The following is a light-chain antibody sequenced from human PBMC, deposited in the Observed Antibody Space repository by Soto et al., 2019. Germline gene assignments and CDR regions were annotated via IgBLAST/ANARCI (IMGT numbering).Light chain of an antibody. CDR2: GAS. J-gene: IGKJ1*01. CDR1: QSVSSSY. V-gene: IGKV3-20*01. CDR3: QLHGT. Sequence: EIVLTQSPGTLSLSPGERATLSCRASQSVSSSYLAWYQKKPGQAPRLLIYGASSRATGIPDRFSASGSGKDFTLTISRREPEDFAVYYCQLHGTFGQGTKVEIK.